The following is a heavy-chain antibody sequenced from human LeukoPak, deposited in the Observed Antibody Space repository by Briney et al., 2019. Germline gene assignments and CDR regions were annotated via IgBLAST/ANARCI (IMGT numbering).Heavy chain of an antibody. V-gene: IGHV4-34*01. CDR1: GGSFSGYY. D-gene: IGHD4-11*01. Sequence: PSQTLSLTCALYGGSFSGYYWSWIRQPPGKGLEWIGEINHSGSTNYNPSLKSRVTISVDTSKNQFSLKLSSVTAADTAVYYCASVTTVKHYYYYMDVWGKGTTVTVSS. CDR3: ASVTTVKHYYYYMDV. J-gene: IGHJ6*03. CDR2: INHSGST.